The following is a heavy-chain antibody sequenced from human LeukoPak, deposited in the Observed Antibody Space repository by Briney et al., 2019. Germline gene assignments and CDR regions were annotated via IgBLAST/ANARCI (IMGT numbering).Heavy chain of an antibody. V-gene: IGHV1-18*01. D-gene: IGHD1-26*01. J-gene: IGHJ4*02. CDR3: ARGGGRDSGRENDY. CDR1: GYTFTSYG. Sequence: ASVKVSCKASGYTFTSYGVSWVRQAPGQGLEWVGWVSGYNHNTNYAHKLQGRVTMTTDTSTSTAYMELRSLTSDDTAMYYCARGGGRDSGRENDYWGQGTLVTVSS. CDR2: VSGYNHNT.